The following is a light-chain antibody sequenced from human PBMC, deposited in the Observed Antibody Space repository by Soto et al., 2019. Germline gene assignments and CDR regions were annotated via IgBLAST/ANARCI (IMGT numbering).Light chain of an antibody. J-gene: IGKJ4*01. CDR2: GAS. V-gene: IGKV3-11*01. Sequence: EIVLTQCPATLSLSPGESATLSCRASQSVSSYLAWCKQKPGQAPRLLISGASGRSTGIPARFSGSGSGTDFTLTISSLEPEDCGDSYYQERNNWPRDTFGGGTKVEIK. CDR3: QERNNWPRDT. CDR1: QSVSSY.